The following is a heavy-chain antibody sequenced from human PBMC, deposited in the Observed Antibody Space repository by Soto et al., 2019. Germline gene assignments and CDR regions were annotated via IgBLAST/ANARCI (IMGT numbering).Heavy chain of an antibody. J-gene: IGHJ6*02. Sequence: TGGSLRLSCAASGFTFSNAWMSWVRLAPGKGLECVGRIKSKTDGGTTYYAAPVKGRFTIQRDVSRYTLCIQMNSLKTQDTAVYYRTKGRAGYYCMDVGSQGTRVTVSS. CDR3: TKGRAGYYCMDV. V-gene: IGHV3-15*01. CDR1: GFTFSNAW. CDR2: IKSKTDGGTT.